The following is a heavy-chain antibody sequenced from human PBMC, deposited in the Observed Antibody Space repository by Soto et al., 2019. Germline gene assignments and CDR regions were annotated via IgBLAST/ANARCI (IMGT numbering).Heavy chain of an antibody. Sequence: QVQLQESGPGLVKPSQTLSLTCTVSGGSISSGGYYWSWIRQHPGKGLEWIGYIYYSGSTYYNPSSKSRVTSSVATAKNQSSLKLSSVTAADTAVYYCARSRSYGPKVDYWGQGTLVTVSS. J-gene: IGHJ4*02. CDR2: IYYSGST. CDR3: ARSRSYGPKVDY. CDR1: GGSISSGGYY. V-gene: IGHV4-31*03. D-gene: IGHD1-26*01.